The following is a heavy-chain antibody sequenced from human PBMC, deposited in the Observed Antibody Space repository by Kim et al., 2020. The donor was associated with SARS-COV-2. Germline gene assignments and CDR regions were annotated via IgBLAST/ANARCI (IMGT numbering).Heavy chain of an antibody. D-gene: IGHD3-22*01. Sequence: GGALRLSCAASGFTFSNYWMHWVRQAPGKGLVWVSRIHSDGSSTSYADSVKGRFTISRDNAKNTLYLQMNSLRGEDTAVYYCVRSDDYDGSGYFYGYWGQGTLVTVSS. V-gene: IGHV3-74*01. CDR3: VRSDDYDGSGYFYGY. CDR2: IHSDGSST. CDR1: GFTFSNYW. J-gene: IGHJ1*01.